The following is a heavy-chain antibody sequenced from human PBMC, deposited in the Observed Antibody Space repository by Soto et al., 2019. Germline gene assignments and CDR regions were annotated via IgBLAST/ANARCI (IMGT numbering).Heavy chain of an antibody. J-gene: IGHJ4*02. V-gene: IGHV3-15*01. CDR2: IKSKTDGGTT. CDR3: STYDYIWGSDRDRWAY. Sequence: EVQLVESGGDLVKPGGSLTLSCAASGSTFSNAWMSWVRQAPGKGLEWVGRIKSKTDGGTTDYAEPVTGRFTISREDLKNMLYLYMSSLKTEDAAMHYVSTYDYIWGSDRDRWAYWGQGTLVTVSS. CDR1: GSTFSNAW. D-gene: IGHD3-16*02.